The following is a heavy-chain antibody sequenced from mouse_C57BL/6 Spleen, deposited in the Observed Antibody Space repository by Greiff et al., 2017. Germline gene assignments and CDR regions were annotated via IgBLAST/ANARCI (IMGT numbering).Heavy chain of an antibody. CDR1: GYTFTSYW. D-gene: IGHD1-1*01. CDR3: ARGIYYYGFDV. CDR2: IYPSDSET. V-gene: IGHV1-61*01. Sequence: VQLQQPGAELVRPGSSVKLSCKASGYTFTSYWMDWVKQRPGQGLEWIGNIYPSDSETHYNQKFKDKATLTVDKSSSTAYMQLSSLTSEDSAVYYCARGIYYYGFDVWGTGTTVTVSS. J-gene: IGHJ1*03.